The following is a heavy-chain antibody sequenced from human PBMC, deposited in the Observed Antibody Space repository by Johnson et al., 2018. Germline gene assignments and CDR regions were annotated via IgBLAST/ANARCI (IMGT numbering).Heavy chain of an antibody. Sequence: EVQLVESGGGLVQPGGSLRLSCAASGFTFSSYDMHWVRQATGKGLEWVSALGTAGDTYFPGSVKGRFTISRENAKNSLYLQKNSLRAGDTAVYYCARGDFVDAFDIWGQGTMVTVSS. CDR2: LGTAGDT. CDR1: GFTFSSYD. CDR3: ARGDFVDAFDI. D-gene: IGHD2-21*02. J-gene: IGHJ3*02. V-gene: IGHV3-13*01.